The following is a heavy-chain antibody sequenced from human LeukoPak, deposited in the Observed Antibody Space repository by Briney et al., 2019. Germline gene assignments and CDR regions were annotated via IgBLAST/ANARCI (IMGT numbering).Heavy chain of an antibody. CDR1: GGSISSGDYY. D-gene: IGHD6-6*01. Sequence: IPSETLSLTCTVSGGSISSGDYYWSWIRQPPGKGLEWIGYIYYSGSTYYNPSLKSRVTISVDTSKNQFSLKLSSVTAADTAVYYCARRPSIAARRHYMDVWGKGTTVTVSS. V-gene: IGHV4-30-4*01. J-gene: IGHJ6*03. CDR2: IYYSGST. CDR3: ARRPSIAARRHYMDV.